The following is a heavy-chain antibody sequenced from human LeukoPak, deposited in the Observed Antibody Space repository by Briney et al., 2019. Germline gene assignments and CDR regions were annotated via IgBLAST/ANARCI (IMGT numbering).Heavy chain of an antibody. CDR1: GFNFNVYS. CDR2: ISHDGINK. D-gene: IGHD1-26*01. J-gene: IGHJ4*02. CDR3: ARGVGAPWYFDF. V-gene: IGHV3-30-3*01. Sequence: GRSLRLSCAASGFNFNVYSMTWVRQAPGKGLEWVAVISHDGINKYYADSVKGRFTISRDNSKNTLYLQMNSLGAEDTAVYYCARGVGAPWYFDFWGQGTLVTVSS.